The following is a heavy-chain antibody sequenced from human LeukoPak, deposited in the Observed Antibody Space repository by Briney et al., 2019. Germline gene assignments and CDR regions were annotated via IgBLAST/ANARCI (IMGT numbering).Heavy chain of an antibody. D-gene: IGHD3-10*01. CDR3: ARHEVAGDWFDP. J-gene: IGHJ5*02. V-gene: IGHV4-39*01. CDR1: GGSLDIYY. Sequence: SETLSLTCAVYGGSLDIYYWMFVRQPPGKGLEWIGSIYYSGSTYYNPSLKSRVTISVDTSKNQFSLKLSSVTAADTAVYYCARHEVAGDWFDPWGQGTLVTVSS. CDR2: IYYSGST.